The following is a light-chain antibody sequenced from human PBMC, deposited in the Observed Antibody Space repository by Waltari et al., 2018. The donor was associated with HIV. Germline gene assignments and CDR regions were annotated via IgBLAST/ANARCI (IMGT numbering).Light chain of an antibody. V-gene: IGLV2-14*01. CDR1: NFDAPDYKY. CDR3: LSYISSASPV. Sequence: QSALTQPASVSGSPGQSITISCTGPNFDAPDYKYASWFQHHPGKAPKVIIYEVTNRPSGVSSRFSGSKSGNGASLTISGLQAEDEASYFCLSYISSASPVFGGGTKLTVL. J-gene: IGLJ2*01. CDR2: EVT.